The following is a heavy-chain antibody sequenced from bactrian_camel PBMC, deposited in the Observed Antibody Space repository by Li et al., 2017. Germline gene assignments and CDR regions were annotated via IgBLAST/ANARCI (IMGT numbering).Heavy chain of an antibody. D-gene: IGHD6*01. CDR3: AAFASTVVAGTQGRCADFGY. J-gene: IGHJ6*01. V-gene: IGHV3S53*01. CDR1: GSDFCTSD. CDR2: IASDDST. Sequence: HVQLVESGGGLVQPGGSLRLSCVASGSDFCTSDMSWYRQAPGKEREFVATIASDDSTRYADSVKGRFTGSQDTAENTVYLTMNSLEPEDTAMYYCAAFASTVVAGTQGRCADFGYWGQGTQVTVS.